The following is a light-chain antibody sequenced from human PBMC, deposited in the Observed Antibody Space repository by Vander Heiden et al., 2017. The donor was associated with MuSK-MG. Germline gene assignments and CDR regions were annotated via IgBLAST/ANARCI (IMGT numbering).Light chain of an antibody. Sequence: SALTQPASVSGSPGQSITISCTGTSSDVGGYNYVSWYHQHPGKAPKLMIYDVSNRPSGVSNRFSGSKSGNTASLTISGLQAEDEADYYCSSYTSSSTLGVVFGGGTKLTVL. V-gene: IGLV2-14*01. CDR3: SSYTSSSTLGVV. CDR1: SSDVGGYNY. CDR2: DVS. J-gene: IGLJ2*01.